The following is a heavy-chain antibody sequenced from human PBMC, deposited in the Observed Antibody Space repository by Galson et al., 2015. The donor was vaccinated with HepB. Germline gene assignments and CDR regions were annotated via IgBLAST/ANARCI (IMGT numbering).Heavy chain of an antibody. D-gene: IGHD1-26*01. Sequence: SPRFSCAASGLAFGSSATVCARRASGRGLPWVSTLGTGGSDTYYADSVKGRFTISRDNSRNTLYLQMNSLRAEDTAVYYCAKDEQTGSYFDHWGQGTLVTVSS. CDR3: AKDEQTGSYFDH. CDR1: GLAFGSSA. J-gene: IGHJ4*02. CDR2: LGTGGSDT. V-gene: IGHV3-23*01.